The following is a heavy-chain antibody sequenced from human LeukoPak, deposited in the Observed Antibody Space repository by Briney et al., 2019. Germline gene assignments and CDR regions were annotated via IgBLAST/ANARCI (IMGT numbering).Heavy chain of an antibody. D-gene: IGHD2-15*01. J-gene: IGHJ4*02. V-gene: IGHV1-18*01. CDR1: GYTFTSYG. CDR2: ISAYNGNT. CDR3: ARDSLWVYCSGGSCYFADY. Sequence: ASVKVSCKASGYTFTSYGISWVRQAPGQGLEWMGWISAYNGNTNYAQEVQGRVTMTTDTSTSTAYMELRSLRSDDTAVYYCARDSLWVYCSGGSCYFADYWGQGTLVTVSS.